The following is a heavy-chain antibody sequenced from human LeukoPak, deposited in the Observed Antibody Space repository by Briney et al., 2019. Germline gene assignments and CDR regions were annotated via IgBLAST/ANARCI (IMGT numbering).Heavy chain of an antibody. Sequence: GSLRPSCAASGITFSYYSHNLGRPAAGEGVEGVSCISSSSSYIYYADSVKGRFTISRDNAKNSLYLQMNSLRAEDTAVYYCARAHNWKYGSFDFWGQGTLVTVSS. CDR1: GITFSYYS. CDR3: ARAHNWKYGSFDF. D-gene: IGHD1-7*01. J-gene: IGHJ4*02. CDR2: ISSSSSYI. V-gene: IGHV3-21*01.